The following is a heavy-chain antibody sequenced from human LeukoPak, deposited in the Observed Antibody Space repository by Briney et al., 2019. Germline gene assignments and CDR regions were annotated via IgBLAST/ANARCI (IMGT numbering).Heavy chain of an antibody. CDR2: LYTGGGT. J-gene: IGHJ4*02. CDR3: TRSGYRHPYHFDS. D-gene: IGHD3-22*01. Sequence: GGSLRLSCAVSGFSVRTTYMSWVRQSPGKGLEWVSVLYTGGGTDHADSVKGRFTISRDSSKNTLSLRMNSLRVEDTAIYYCTRSGYRHPYHFDSWGQGTLVTVSS. V-gene: IGHV3-53*01. CDR1: GFSVRTTY.